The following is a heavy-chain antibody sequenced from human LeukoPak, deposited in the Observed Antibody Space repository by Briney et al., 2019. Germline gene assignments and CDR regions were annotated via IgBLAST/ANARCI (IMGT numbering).Heavy chain of an antibody. CDR3: ARFGILTGYSYYYYMDV. CDR2: ISAYNGNT. Sequence: GASVKVSCKASGYTFTSYGISWVRQAPGQGLEWMGWISAYNGNTNYAQKLQGRVTMTTDTSTSTAYMELRSLRSDDTAVYCCARFGILTGYSYYYYMDVWGKGTTVTISS. D-gene: IGHD3-9*01. V-gene: IGHV1-18*01. CDR1: GYTFTSYG. J-gene: IGHJ6*03.